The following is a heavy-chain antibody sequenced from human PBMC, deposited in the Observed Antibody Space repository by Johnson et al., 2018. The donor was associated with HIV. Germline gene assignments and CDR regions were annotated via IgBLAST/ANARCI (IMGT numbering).Heavy chain of an antibody. J-gene: IGHJ3*02. CDR2: IWYDGSNK. Sequence: QVQLVESGGGVVRPGGSLRLSCAASGFTFSSYGMHWVRQAAGKGLEWVAVIWYDGSNKYYADSVKGRFTISRDNSKNTLYLQMNSLRTKDTAVYYCAKDGGGLQFYPDAFDIWGQGTMVTVSS. D-gene: IGHD3-3*01. CDR3: AKDGGGLQFYPDAFDI. CDR1: GFTFSSYG. V-gene: IGHV3-30*02.